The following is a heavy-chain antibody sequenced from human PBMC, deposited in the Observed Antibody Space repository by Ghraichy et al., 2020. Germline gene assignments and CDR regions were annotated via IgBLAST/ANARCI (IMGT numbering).Heavy chain of an antibody. Sequence: ASVKVSCKASGYTFTGYYIHWVRQAPGQGLEWMGRINPNSGDTNYAQKFQGRVSMTRDTSITTAYMELSRLRSDDTAVYYCAREKSTGWYWFDPWGQGTLVTVSS. D-gene: IGHD6-19*01. J-gene: IGHJ5*02. V-gene: IGHV1-2*06. CDR3: AREKSTGWYWFDP. CDR1: GYTFTGYY. CDR2: INPNSGDT.